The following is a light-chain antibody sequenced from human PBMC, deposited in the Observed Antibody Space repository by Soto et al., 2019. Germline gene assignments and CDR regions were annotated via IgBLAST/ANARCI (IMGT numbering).Light chain of an antibody. CDR2: SNN. CDR3: AAWDDSLNGPV. CDR1: SSNIGSNT. Sequence: SAPTQPPSASGTPGQRVTISCSGSSSNIGSNTVNWYQQLPGTAPKLLIYSNNQRPSGVPDRFSGSKSGTSASLAISGLQSEDEADYYCAAWDDSLNGPVFGGGTQLTVL. J-gene: IGLJ2*01. V-gene: IGLV1-44*01.